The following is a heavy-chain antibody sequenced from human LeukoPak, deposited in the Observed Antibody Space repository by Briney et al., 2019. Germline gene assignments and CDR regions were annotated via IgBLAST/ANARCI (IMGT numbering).Heavy chain of an antibody. J-gene: IGHJ5*02. CDR1: GFTFDDYA. Sequence: PGGSLRLSCAASGFTFDDYAMHWVRQAPGKGLEWVSGISWNSGSIGYADSVKGRFTISRDNAKNSLYLQMNSLRAEDMALYYCARAKWLLHPQYNWFDPWGQGTLVTVSS. D-gene: IGHD5-24*01. CDR2: ISWNSGSI. CDR3: ARAKWLLHPQYNWFDP. V-gene: IGHV3-9*03.